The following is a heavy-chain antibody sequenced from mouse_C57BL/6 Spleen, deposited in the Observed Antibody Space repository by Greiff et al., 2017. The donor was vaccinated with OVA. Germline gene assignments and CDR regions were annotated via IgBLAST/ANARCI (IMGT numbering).Heavy chain of an antibody. J-gene: IGHJ2*01. CDR2: INPNYGPT. V-gene: IGHV1-39*01. CDR1: GYSFTDYC. CDR3: ARGGICGYFDY. Sequence: EVKLQESGPELVKPGASVKISCKASGYSFTDYCLHWVKQSTGKSLEWIGVINPNYGPTNYKQKFKGKATLTVDQSSSTAYMPLSSLTSEDSAVYYCARGGICGYFDYWGQGTTLTVSS.